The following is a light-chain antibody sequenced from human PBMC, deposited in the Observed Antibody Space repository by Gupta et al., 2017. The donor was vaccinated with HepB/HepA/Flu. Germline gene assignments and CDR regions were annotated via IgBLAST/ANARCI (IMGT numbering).Light chain of an antibody. CDR3: QQDNNWPPFT. Sequence: EVLMTQSPATLSVSPGERATLPCRASQNITNNLAWYQHKAGQPPRLLIYGASTRDCGIPARFSGSGSGTDFTLTISSLQSEDFAIYYCQQDNNWPPFTFGHGTKVDIK. CDR1: QNITNN. CDR2: GAS. V-gene: IGKV3-15*01. J-gene: IGKJ3*01.